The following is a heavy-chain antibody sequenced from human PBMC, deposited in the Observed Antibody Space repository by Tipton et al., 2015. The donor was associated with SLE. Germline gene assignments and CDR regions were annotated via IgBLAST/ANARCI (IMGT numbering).Heavy chain of an antibody. CDR3: ARGLFYVGGGYNWFDP. CDR2: INHSGSA. CDR1: GGSFSGYY. D-gene: IGHD2/OR15-2a*01. J-gene: IGHJ5*02. V-gene: IGHV4-34*01. Sequence: TLSLTCAVYGGSFSGYYWSWIRQPPGKGLEWIAEINHSGSANYNPSLNSRVTISVDTSKSQVSLKLSSVTAADTAVYYCARGLFYVGGGYNWFDPWGQGTLVTVSS.